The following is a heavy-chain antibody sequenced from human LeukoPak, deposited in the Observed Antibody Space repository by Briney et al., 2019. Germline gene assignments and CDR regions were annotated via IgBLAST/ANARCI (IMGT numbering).Heavy chain of an antibody. Sequence: GASVTVSCTASGYTFTSYDINWVRQATGQGLEWMGWMNPNSGNTGYAQKFQGRVTMTRNTSISTAYMELSSLRSEDTAVYYCARGDQLLPTYSFDYWGQGTLVTVSS. V-gene: IGHV1-8*01. J-gene: IGHJ4*02. D-gene: IGHD2-2*01. CDR2: MNPNSGNT. CDR1: GYTFTSYD. CDR3: ARGDQLLPTYSFDY.